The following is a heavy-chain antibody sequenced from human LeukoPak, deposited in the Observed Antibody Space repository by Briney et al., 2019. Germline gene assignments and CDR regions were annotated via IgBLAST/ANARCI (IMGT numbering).Heavy chain of an antibody. Sequence: SETLSLTCTVSGGSISGYYWSWIRQPPRKGLEWVGYIYSSGSTNYNPSLKSRVTISVDTSKNQFSLKLTSVTAADTAVYYCARKYGGNWVFDYWGQGTLVTVTS. CDR2: IYSSGST. D-gene: IGHD1-1*01. CDR3: ARKYGGNWVFDY. CDR1: GGSISGYY. V-gene: IGHV4-59*01. J-gene: IGHJ4*02.